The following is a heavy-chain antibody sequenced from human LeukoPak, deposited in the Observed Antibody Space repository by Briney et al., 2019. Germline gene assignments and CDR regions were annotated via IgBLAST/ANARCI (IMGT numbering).Heavy chain of an antibody. CDR2: ISFNSGSI. D-gene: IGHD3-22*01. CDR1: GFSFDEYA. V-gene: IGHV3-9*01. Sequence: GGSLRLSCAASGFSFDEYAMHWVRQAPGKGLEWVSGISFNSGSIGYADAVKGRFTISRDNAKNSLFLQMKSLRVEDTAFYYCVKDTAPEYYYDSSGYFQQWGQGALVPVSS. CDR3: VKDTAPEYYYDSSGYFQQ. J-gene: IGHJ1*01.